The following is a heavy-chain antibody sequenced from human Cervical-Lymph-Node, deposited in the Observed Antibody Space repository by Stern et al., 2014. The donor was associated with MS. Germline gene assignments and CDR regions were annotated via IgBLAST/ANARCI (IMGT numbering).Heavy chain of an antibody. CDR2: IYYRGRP. J-gene: IGHJ6*02. CDR1: GDSVSSEDYY. V-gene: IGHV4-61*08. D-gene: IGHD1-26*01. CDR3: ARSGYYGIDV. Sequence: QVQLVESGPGLVRPSETLSLTCTASGDSVSSEDYYWSWIRQSPGKDLEWIGYIYYRGRPNYNPSLKSRLTISIDTSKNHFSLKLISVTAADTAVYYCARSGYYGIDVWGQGTTVIVSS.